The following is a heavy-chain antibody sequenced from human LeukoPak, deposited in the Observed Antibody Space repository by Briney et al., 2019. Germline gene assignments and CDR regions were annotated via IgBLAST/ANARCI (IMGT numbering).Heavy chain of an antibody. CDR2: INPNSGGT. V-gene: IGHV1-2*02. Sequence: ASVKVSCKASGDSFTGYYMHWVRQAPGQGLEWMGWINPNSGGTNYVQKFQGRVTMTGDTSISTAYMELSRLRSDDTAVYYCARGRITIFGVVIPHFDNWGQGTLVTVSS. J-gene: IGHJ4*02. CDR3: ARGRITIFGVVIPHFDN. D-gene: IGHD3-3*01. CDR1: GDSFTGYY.